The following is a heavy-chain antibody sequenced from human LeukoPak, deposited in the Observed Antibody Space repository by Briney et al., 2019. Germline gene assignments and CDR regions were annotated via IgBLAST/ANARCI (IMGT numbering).Heavy chain of an antibody. Sequence: SSETLSLTCTVSGGSVSSSSYYWGWIRQPPGKGLEWIGSIYYSGSTYYNPSLKSRVTISVDTSKNQFSLKLSSVTAADTAVYYCASAYDSSGYYSPDLDYYFDYWGQGTLVTVSS. CDR1: GGSVSSSSYY. D-gene: IGHD3-22*01. J-gene: IGHJ4*02. CDR2: IYYSGST. V-gene: IGHV4-39*01. CDR3: ASAYDSSGYYSPDLDYYFDY.